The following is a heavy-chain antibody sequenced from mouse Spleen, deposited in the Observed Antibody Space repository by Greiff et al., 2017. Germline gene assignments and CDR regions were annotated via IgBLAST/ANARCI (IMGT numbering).Heavy chain of an antibody. CDR2: IYPSDSET. V-gene: IGHV1-61*01. Sequence: VQLQQPGAELVRPGSSVKLSCKASGYTFTSYWMDWVKQRPGQGLEWIGNIYPSDSETHYNQKFKDKATLTVDKSSSTAYMQLSSLTSEDSAVYFCALGRYFDYWGQGTTLTVSS. CDR1: GYTFTSYW. D-gene: IGHD4-1*01. CDR3: ALGRYFDY. J-gene: IGHJ2*01.